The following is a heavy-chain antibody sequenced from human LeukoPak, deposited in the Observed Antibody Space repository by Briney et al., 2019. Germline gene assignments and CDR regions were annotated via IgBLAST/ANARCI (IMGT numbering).Heavy chain of an antibody. CDR2: ISYDGSNK. CDR1: GYTFTSYA. CDR3: ARDQGSGSSLGNDAFDI. J-gene: IGHJ3*02. D-gene: IGHD1-26*01. Sequence: SCKASGYTFTSYAMHWVRQAPGKGLEWVAVISYDGSNKYYADSVKGRFTISRDNSKNTLYLQMNSLRAEDTAVYYCARDQGSGSSLGNDAFDIWGQGTMVTVSS. V-gene: IGHV3-30-3*01.